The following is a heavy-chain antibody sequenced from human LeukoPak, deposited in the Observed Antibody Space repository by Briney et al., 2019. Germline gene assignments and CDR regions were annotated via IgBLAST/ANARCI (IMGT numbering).Heavy chain of an antibody. CDR3: AKGGGVLGSGSLDY. V-gene: IGHV3-30*02. J-gene: IGHJ4*02. D-gene: IGHD3-10*01. CDR1: GFTFSSYW. Sequence: GGSLRLSCAASGFTFSSYWMSWVRQAPGKGLEWVAFIWYDGSDEYYADSVKGRFTISRDNSKNTLYLQMNSLTTEDTAVYYCAKGGGVLGSGSLDYWGQGTLVTVSS. CDR2: IWYDGSDE.